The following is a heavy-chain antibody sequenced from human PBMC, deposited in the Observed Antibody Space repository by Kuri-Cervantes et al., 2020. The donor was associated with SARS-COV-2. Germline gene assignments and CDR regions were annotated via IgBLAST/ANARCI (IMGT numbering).Heavy chain of an antibody. V-gene: IGHV3-21*01. CDR3: ARVHSYGPQDYYYYGMDV. J-gene: IGHJ6*02. Sequence: GESLNISCAASGFTFSSYSMNWVRQAPGKGLEWVSSISSSSSYIYYADSVKGRFTISRDNAKNSLYLQMNSLRAEDTAVYYCARVHSYGPQDYYYYGMDVWGQGTTVTVSS. D-gene: IGHD5-18*01. CDR1: GFTFSSYS. CDR2: ISSSSSYI.